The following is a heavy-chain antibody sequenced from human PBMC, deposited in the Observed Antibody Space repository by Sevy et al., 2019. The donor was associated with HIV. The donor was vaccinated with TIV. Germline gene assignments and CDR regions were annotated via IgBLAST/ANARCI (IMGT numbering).Heavy chain of an antibody. V-gene: IGHV3-74*01. CDR2: VNQDGSVK. CDR3: ARGIGSSGGL. Sequence: GGSLRLSCTCSGFPLSTYWMHWVRQIPGKGLDWVCHVNQDGSVKQYADSVRGRFTISRDNVKNTVFLYMNSLRTDETALYYCARGIGSSGGLWGQGTLVTVSS. CDR1: GFPLSTYW. J-gene: IGHJ4*02. D-gene: IGHD6-6*01.